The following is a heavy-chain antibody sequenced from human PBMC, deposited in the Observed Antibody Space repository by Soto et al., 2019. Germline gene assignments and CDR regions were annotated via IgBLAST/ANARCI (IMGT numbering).Heavy chain of an antibody. Sequence: HGESLKISCKGSGYTFTTSWIGWVRQMPGKGLEWMGIIYPDDSSTKYSPSFQGQVTISADKSISTAFLQWRSLKASDTAMYYCARRGEYFDGTFYYYDFDFWGQGTLGTVSS. V-gene: IGHV5-51*01. CDR1: GYTFTTSW. CDR3: ARRGEYFDGTFYYYDFDF. J-gene: IGHJ4*02. CDR2: IYPDDSST. D-gene: IGHD3-22*01.